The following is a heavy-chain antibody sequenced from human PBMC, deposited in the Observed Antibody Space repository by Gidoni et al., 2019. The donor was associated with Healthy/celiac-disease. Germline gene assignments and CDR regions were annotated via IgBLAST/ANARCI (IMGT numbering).Heavy chain of an antibody. D-gene: IGHD1-7*01. CDR3: ARGDWNYFEYFQH. J-gene: IGHJ1*01. CDR1: GYTFTGYY. CDR2: INPNSGGT. Sequence: QVQLVQSGAEVQKPGASVQVSCKASGYTFTGYYMHWVRQAPGQGLEWMGRINPNSGGTNYAQKFQGRVTMTRDTSISTAYMELSRLRSDDTAVYYCARGDWNYFEYFQHWGQGTLVTVSS. V-gene: IGHV1-2*06.